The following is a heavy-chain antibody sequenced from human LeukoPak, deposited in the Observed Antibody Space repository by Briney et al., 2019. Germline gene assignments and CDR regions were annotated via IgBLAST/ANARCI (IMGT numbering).Heavy chain of an antibody. CDR1: GFIFSIYG. CDR2: TRFDGNTK. Sequence: PGGSLRLSCAASGFIFSIYGMHWVRQAPGKGLEWVAFTRFDGNTKYYAESVKGRFTISRDNSNNTLFLQLNSLRTEDTAVYYCARGIRIAVAGNIDYWGQGTLVTVSS. D-gene: IGHD6-19*01. J-gene: IGHJ4*02. CDR3: ARGIRIAVAGNIDY. V-gene: IGHV3-30*02.